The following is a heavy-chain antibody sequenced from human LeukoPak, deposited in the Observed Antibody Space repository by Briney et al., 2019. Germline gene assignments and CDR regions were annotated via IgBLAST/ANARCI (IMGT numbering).Heavy chain of an antibody. D-gene: IGHD1-26*01. CDR2: IYAGGST. Sequence: GGPLRLSCAASGFTVSSDHMSWVRQAPGKGLGWVSVIYAGGSTYYADSVKGRFTISRDNFKNTVFLQMNSLRAEDTAVYYCARVWELSFDYWGQGTLVTVSP. CDR3: ARVWELSFDY. J-gene: IGHJ4*02. CDR1: GFTVSSDH. V-gene: IGHV3-53*01.